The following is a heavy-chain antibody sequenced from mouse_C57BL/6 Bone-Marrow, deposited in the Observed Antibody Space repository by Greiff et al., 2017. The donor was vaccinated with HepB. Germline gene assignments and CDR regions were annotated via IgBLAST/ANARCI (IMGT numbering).Heavy chain of an antibody. CDR3: ARPTTVVAHWYFDV. Sequence: AAAGIDFSRYWMSWVRRAPGKGLEWIGEINPDSSTINYAPSLKDKFIISRDNAKNTLYLQMSKVRSEDTALYYCARPTTVVAHWYFDVWGTGTTVTVSS. J-gene: IGHJ1*03. D-gene: IGHD1-1*01. V-gene: IGHV4-1*01. CDR2: INPDSSTI. CDR1: GIDFSRYW.